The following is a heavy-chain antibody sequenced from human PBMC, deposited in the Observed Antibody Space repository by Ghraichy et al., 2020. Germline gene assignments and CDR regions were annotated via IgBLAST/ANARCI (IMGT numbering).Heavy chain of an antibody. CDR2: IYYSGST. J-gene: IGHJ6*02. V-gene: IGHV4-59*01. D-gene: IGHD3-22*01. CDR1: GGSMSRDY. Sequence: ESLNISCTVSGGSMSRDYWSWIRQSPGKGLECIGYIYYSGSTNYNPSLKSRVTISVDTSKNQFSLKLRSVTAADTAVYYCARSLGSSGFHYYFYGLDVWGPGTTVTVSS. CDR3: ARSLGSSGFHYYFYGLDV.